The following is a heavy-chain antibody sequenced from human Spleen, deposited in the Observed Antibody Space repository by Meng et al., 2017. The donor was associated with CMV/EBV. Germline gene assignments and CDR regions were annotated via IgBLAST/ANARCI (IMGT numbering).Heavy chain of an antibody. V-gene: IGHV5-51*01. CDR1: GYRFTSYW. J-gene: IGHJ3*02. D-gene: IGHD2-2*01. Sequence: GGSLRLSCEGSGYRFTSYWIAWVRQMPGKGLEWMGIIYPGDSDTRYSPSFQGQVTISADESISTAYLQWSSLKASDTAMYYCARQYCSGTTCSSEAFDIWGQGTVVTVSS. CDR3: ARQYCSGTTCSSEAFDI. CDR2: IYPGDSDT.